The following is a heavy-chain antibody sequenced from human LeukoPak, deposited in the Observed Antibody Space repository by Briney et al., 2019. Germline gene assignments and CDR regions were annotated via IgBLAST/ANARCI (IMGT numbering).Heavy chain of an antibody. CDR2: ISWNSGSI. J-gene: IGHJ4*02. V-gene: IGHV3-9*01. Sequence: GGSLRLSCAASGFTFDDYAMHWVRQAPGKGLEWVSGISWNSGSIGYADSVKGRFTISRDNAKNSLYLQMNSLRAEDTALYYCAFKSTNFDYGGQETLVPVSS. CDR3: AFKSTNFDY. CDR1: GFTFDDYA. D-gene: IGHD2/OR15-2a*01.